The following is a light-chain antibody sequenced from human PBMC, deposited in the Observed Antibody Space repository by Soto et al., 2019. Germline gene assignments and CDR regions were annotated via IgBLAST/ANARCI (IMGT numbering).Light chain of an antibody. Sequence: EIVMTQSPATLSVSPGERATLSCRASQSVSSNLAWYQQKPGQAPRLLIYGASTRATGIPARFSGSGSGTELTLTISSLQSEDFAVDYCQQYNNWPPLLTFGGGTKVEIK. CDR2: GAS. CDR1: QSVSSN. V-gene: IGKV3-15*01. CDR3: QQYNNWPPLLT. J-gene: IGKJ4*01.